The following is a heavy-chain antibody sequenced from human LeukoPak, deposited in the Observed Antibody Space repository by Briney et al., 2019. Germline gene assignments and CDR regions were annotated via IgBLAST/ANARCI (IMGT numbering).Heavy chain of an antibody. CDR2: INPNSGGT. Sequence: AASVKVSCKASGYTFTGYYMHWVRQAPGQGLEWMGWINPNSGGTNYAQKFQGRVTMTRDTSISTAYMELSRLRSDDTAVYYCARDIVVVPAAPIGGYFDYWGQGTLVTVSS. D-gene: IGHD2-2*01. J-gene: IGHJ4*02. CDR1: GYTFTGYY. CDR3: ARDIVVVPAAPIGGYFDY. V-gene: IGHV1-2*02.